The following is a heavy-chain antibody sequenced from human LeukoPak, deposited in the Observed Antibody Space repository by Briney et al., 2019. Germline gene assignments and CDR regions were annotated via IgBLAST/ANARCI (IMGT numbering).Heavy chain of an antibody. Sequence: SGGSLRLSCAASGFTFSSYWMNWVRQAPGKGLEWVANIKQDGNEKYYVDSVKGRFTISRDNAKNSLYLQMDSLRVEDTAVYYCARPITVSGATDGFDIWGQGTMVTVSS. CDR2: IKQDGNEK. V-gene: IGHV3-7*01. J-gene: IGHJ3*02. CDR3: ARPITVSGATDGFDI. CDR1: GFTFSSYW. D-gene: IGHD3-3*01.